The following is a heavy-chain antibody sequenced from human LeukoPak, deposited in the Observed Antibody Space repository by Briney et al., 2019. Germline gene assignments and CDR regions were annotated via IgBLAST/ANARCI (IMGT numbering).Heavy chain of an antibody. CDR1: GYSISSGYH. D-gene: IGHD3-10*01. V-gene: IGHV4-38-2*02. CDR3: ARYGSGSYGAFDI. CDR2: IYHSGST. J-gene: IGHJ3*02. Sequence: PSETLSLTCTVSGYSISSGYHWGWIRQPPGKGLEWIGSIYHSGSTYYNPSLKSRVTISVDTSKNQFSLKLGSVTAADTAVYYCARYGSGSYGAFDIWGQGTMVTVSS.